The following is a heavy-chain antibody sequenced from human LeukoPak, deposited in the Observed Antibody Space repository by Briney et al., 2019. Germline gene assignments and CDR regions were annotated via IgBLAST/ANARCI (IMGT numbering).Heavy chain of an antibody. J-gene: IGHJ3*02. V-gene: IGHV3-48*01. CDR3: ARDQAGVDAFDI. CDR2: ISSSSSTI. D-gene: IGHD6-19*01. CDR1: GFTFSSYS. Sequence: GGSLRLSCAASGFTFSSYSMNWVRQAPGKGLEWVSYISSSSSTIYYADSVKGRFTISRYNAMNSLYLQMNSLRAEDTAVYYCARDQAGVDAFDIWGQGTMVTVSS.